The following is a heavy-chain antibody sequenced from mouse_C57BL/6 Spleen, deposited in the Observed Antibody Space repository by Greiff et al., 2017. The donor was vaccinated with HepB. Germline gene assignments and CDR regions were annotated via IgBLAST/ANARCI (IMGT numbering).Heavy chain of an antibody. CDR3: ARGGGPYDVPLAY. J-gene: IGHJ3*01. D-gene: IGHD2-12*01. Sequence: EVQLQQSGPELVKPGASVKISCKASGYTFTDYYMNWVKQSHGKSLEWIGDINPNNGGTSDNQKFKGKATLTVDKSSSTAYMELSSLTSEDSAVYYWARGGGPYDVPLAYWGQGTLVTVSA. CDR2: INPNNGGT. V-gene: IGHV1-26*01. CDR1: GYTFTDYY.